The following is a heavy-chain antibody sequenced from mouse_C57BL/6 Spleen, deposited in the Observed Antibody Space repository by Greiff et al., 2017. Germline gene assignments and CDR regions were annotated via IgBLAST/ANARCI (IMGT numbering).Heavy chain of an antibody. CDR3: ARSSYYYGSSPHWYFDV. J-gene: IGHJ1*03. D-gene: IGHD1-1*01. CDR2: IRNKANGYTT. V-gene: IGHV7-3*01. Sequence: EVQVVESGGGLVQPGGSLSLSCAASGFTFTDYYMSWVRQPPGKALEWLGFIRNKANGYTTEYSASVKGRFTISRDNSQSILYLQMNALRAEDSATYYCARSSYYYGSSPHWYFDVWGTGTTVTVSS. CDR1: GFTFTDYY.